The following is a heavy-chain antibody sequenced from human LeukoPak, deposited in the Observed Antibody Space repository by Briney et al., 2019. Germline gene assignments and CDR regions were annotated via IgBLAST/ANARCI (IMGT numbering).Heavy chain of an antibody. J-gene: IGHJ4*02. CDR1: GFTFSSYA. CDR3: AKTPSLAIDCSSTSCHLGDY. CDR2: ISGSGGST. V-gene: IGHV3-23*01. D-gene: IGHD2-2*01. Sequence: GGSLRLSCAASGFTFSSYAMGWVGQAPGKGLEWVSSISGSGGSTYYADSVKGRFTISRDNSKNTLYLQMNSLRAEDTAVYYCAKTPSLAIDCSSTSCHLGDYWGQGTLVTVSS.